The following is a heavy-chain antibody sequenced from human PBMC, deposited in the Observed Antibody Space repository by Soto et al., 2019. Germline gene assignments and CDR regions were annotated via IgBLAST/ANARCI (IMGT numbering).Heavy chain of an antibody. Sequence: GGSLRVTCSASGFTLSSYAMHWVRQAPGKGLEYVSAISSNGGSTYYADSVKGRFTISRDNSKNTLYLQMSSLRAEDTAVYYCVSGGSSSLSIYGMDVWGQGTTVTVSS. CDR1: GFTLSSYA. V-gene: IGHV3-64D*06. CDR3: VSGGSSSLSIYGMDV. D-gene: IGHD2-15*01. J-gene: IGHJ6*02. CDR2: ISSNGGST.